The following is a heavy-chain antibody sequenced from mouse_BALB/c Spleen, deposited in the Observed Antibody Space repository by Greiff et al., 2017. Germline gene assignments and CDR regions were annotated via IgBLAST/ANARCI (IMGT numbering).Heavy chain of an antibody. D-gene: IGHD2-2*01. CDR1: GYTFTSYT. V-gene: IGHV1-4*02. J-gene: IGHJ4*01. Sequence: QVQLQQSAAELARPGASVKMSCKASGYTFTSYTMHWVKQRPGQGLEWIGYINPSSGYTEYNQKFKDKTTLTADKSSSTAYMQLSSLTSEDSAVYYCARDGGYDVYYYAMDYWGQGTSVTVSS. CDR3: ARDGGYDVYYYAMDY. CDR2: INPSSGYT.